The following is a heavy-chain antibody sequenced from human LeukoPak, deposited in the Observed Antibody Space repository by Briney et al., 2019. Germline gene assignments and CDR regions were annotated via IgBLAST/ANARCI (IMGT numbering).Heavy chain of an antibody. V-gene: IGHV1-2*02. Sequence: GASVKVSCKASGYTFTGYYMHWVRQAPGQGLEWMGWINPNSGGTNYAQKFQGRVTMTRDTSISTAYMELRSLRSEDTAVYYCATSLAVALFDYWGQGTLVTVSS. J-gene: IGHJ4*02. CDR3: ATSLAVALFDY. CDR2: INPNSGGT. CDR1: GYTFTGYY. D-gene: IGHD6-19*01.